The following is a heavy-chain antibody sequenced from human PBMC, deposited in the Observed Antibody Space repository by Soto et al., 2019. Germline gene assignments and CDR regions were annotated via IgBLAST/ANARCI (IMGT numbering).Heavy chain of an antibody. D-gene: IGHD6-13*01. CDR1: GGSISSSSYY. J-gene: IGHJ4*02. CDR2: IYHSGST. Sequence: PSETLSLTCTVSGGSISSSSYYWGWIRQPPGKGLEWIGSIYHSGSTSYNPSLKSRVTISVDTSRNQFSLKLSSATAADTAVYYCARDQYSSSYLVSVYWGQGALVTVSS. CDR3: ARDQYSSSYLVSVY. V-gene: IGHV4-39*07.